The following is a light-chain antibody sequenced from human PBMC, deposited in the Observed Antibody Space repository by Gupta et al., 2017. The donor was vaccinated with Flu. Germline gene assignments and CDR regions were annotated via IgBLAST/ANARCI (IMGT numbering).Light chain of an antibody. J-gene: IGKJ2*01. CDR1: QSVGSN. CDR2: RTS. CDR3: QQYNNWPPYT. Sequence: EIVMTQSPATLSVSPGEGATLSCRASQSVGSNLAWYQQKPGQAPRLLIYRTSTRAAGIPARFSGSGSGTEFTLTISSLQSEDLAVYFCQQYNNWPPYTFGQGTXLEIK. V-gene: IGKV3-15*01.